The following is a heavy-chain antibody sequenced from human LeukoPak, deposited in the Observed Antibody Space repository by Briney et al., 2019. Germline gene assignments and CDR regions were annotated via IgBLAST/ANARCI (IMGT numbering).Heavy chain of an antibody. CDR1: GFTFDDYA. CDR3: AKGYGDRYYYGMDV. J-gene: IGHJ6*02. D-gene: IGHD4-17*01. CDR2: ISGSGGST. Sequence: GGSLRLSCAASGFTFDDYAMHWVRQAPGKGLEWVSAISGSGGSTYYADSVKGRFTISRDNSKNTLYLQMNSLRAEDTAVYYCAKGYGDRYYYGMDVWGQGTTVTVSS. V-gene: IGHV3-23*01.